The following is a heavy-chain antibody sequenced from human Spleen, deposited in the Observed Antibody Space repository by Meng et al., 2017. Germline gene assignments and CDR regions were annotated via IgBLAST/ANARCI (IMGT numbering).Heavy chain of an antibody. CDR1: GYSFTSYW. CDR3: ARQYGSGSYYNWPFDI. J-gene: IGHJ3*02. V-gene: IGHV5-51*01. D-gene: IGHD3-10*01. Sequence: GGSLRLSCKAAGYSFTSYWIAWVRQMPGKGLEWMGIIYPGDSDTRYSPSFQGQVTISADKSITTAYLQWSSVKASDTAMYYCARQYGSGSYYNWPFDIWGQGTMVTVSS. CDR2: IYPGDSDT.